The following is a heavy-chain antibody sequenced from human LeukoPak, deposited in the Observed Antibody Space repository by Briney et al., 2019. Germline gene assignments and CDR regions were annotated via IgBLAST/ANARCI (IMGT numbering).Heavy chain of an antibody. J-gene: IGHJ6*03. V-gene: IGHV3-48*01. CDR2: IGTSSTTI. CDR1: GFTFSSYT. CDR3: ARFAAGGSYYYMDV. Sequence: GGSMGLSCAASGFTFSSYTMNWVRQPPGKGLEGVSNIGTSSTTIYYADSVKGRSTISRENAKNSLYLQMNSLRADDTAVYYCARFAAGGSYYYMDVWGKGTTVTVSS. D-gene: IGHD6-25*01.